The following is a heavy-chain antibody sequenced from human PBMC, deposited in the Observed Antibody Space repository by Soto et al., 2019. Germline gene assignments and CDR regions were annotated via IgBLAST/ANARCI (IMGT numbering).Heavy chain of an antibody. J-gene: IGHJ6*02. D-gene: IGHD5-18*01. CDR2: ISAYNGNT. V-gene: IGHV1-18*01. CDR3: ARDQEYRRQLWLSYGIDV. CDR1: GYTFTSYG. Sequence: ASVKVSCKASGYTFTSYGISWVRQAPGPGREWMGWISAYNGNTNYAQKLQGRVTMTTDTSTSTAYMELRSLRSDDTALYYCARDQEYRRQLWLSYGIDVWGQGXTVTVYS.